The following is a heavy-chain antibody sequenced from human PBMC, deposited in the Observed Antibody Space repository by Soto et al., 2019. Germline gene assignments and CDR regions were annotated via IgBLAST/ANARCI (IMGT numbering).Heavy chain of an antibody. CDR2: IYYSGST. Sequence: SETLSLTCTVSGGSISSGGYYWSWIRQHPGKGLEWIGYIYYSGSTYYNPSLKSRVTISVDTSKNQFSLKLSSVTAADTAVYYCAREVVLLWFGEHRNWYFDLWGRGTLVTVSS. CDR3: AREVVLLWFGEHRNWYFDL. D-gene: IGHD3-10*01. V-gene: IGHV4-31*03. J-gene: IGHJ2*01. CDR1: GGSISSGGYY.